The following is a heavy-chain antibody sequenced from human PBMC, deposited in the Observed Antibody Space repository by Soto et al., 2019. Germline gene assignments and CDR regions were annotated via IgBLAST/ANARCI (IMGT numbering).Heavy chain of an antibody. CDR3: ARDRGIVTTGITRGWFDP. V-gene: IGHV4-59*01. CDR2: IYYTGST. CDR1: GGSISGDY. Sequence: PSETLSLTCTVSGGSISGDYWSWIRQSPGKGLEWFGYIYYTGSTMYNPSLKSRVTISVATSENQSSLKLPSVPAADTAVYYCARDRGIVTTGITRGWFDPWGQGILVTVSS. J-gene: IGHJ5*02. D-gene: IGHD2-15*01.